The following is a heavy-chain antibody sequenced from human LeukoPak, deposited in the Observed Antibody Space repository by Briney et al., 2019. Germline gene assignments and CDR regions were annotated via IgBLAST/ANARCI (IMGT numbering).Heavy chain of an antibody. J-gene: IGHJ4*02. CDR3: AKDSYSKGDY. V-gene: IGHV3-7*01. CDR2: IKKDGSDK. D-gene: IGHD6-13*01. Sequence: GGSLRLSCAASGFTFSSHWMSWVRQAAGKGLEWVANIKKDGSDKYYVDSVKGRFTISRDNAKNSLYLQMNSLRAEDTAVYYCAKDSYSKGDYWGQGTLVTVSS. CDR1: GFTFSSHW.